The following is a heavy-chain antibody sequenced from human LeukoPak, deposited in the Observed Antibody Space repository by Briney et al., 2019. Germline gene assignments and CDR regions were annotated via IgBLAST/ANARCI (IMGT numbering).Heavy chain of an antibody. D-gene: IGHD3-22*01. V-gene: IGHV4-34*01. CDR1: GGSFSGYY. Sequence: PSETLSLTCAVYGGSFSGYYWSWIRQPPGKGLEWIGEIKHSGSTNYNPSLKSRVTISVDTSKNQFSLKLSSVTAADTAVYYCARGGGYYYDSSGHSMGYWGQGTLVTVSS. CDR3: ARGGGYYYDSSGHSMGY. CDR2: IKHSGST. J-gene: IGHJ4*02.